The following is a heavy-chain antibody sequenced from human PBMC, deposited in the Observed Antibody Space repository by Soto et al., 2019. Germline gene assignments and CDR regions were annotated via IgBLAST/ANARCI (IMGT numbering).Heavy chain of an antibody. CDR3: ARRYGYSFDY. V-gene: IGHV4-39*01. D-gene: IGHD5-18*01. Sequence: SETLSLTCSVSGGSISSSSYSWGWIRQPPGKGLEWIGTIYYSGSTHYNPSLEGRVAISADTPNNQLSLKLSSVTAADTAVYYCARRYGYSFDYWGQGTLVTVSS. CDR2: IYYSGST. J-gene: IGHJ4*02. CDR1: GGSISSSSYS.